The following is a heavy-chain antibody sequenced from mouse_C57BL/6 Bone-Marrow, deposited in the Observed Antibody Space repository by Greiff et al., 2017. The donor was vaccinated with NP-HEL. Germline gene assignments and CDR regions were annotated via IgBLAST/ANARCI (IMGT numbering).Heavy chain of an antibody. Sequence: QVQLQQSGAELARPGASVKMSCKASGYTFTSYTMHWVKQRPGQGLEWIGYINPSSGYTKYNQKFKDKATLTADKSSSTAYMQLSSLTSEDSAVYYCARGEIYYGPNWYFDVWGTGTTVTVSS. CDR1: GYTFTSYT. V-gene: IGHV1-4*01. CDR2: INPSSGYT. J-gene: IGHJ1*03. D-gene: IGHD2-1*01. CDR3: ARGEIYYGPNWYFDV.